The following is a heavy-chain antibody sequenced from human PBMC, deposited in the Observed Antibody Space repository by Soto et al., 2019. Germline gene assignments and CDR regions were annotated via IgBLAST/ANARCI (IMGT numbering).Heavy chain of an antibody. V-gene: IGHV1-18*01. CDR1: GYTFTSYG. CDR2: ISAYNGNT. CDR3: ALRYSSGWYDY. J-gene: IGHJ4*02. D-gene: IGHD6-19*01. Sequence: ASAKVSCKASGYTFTSYGISWVRQAPGQGLEWMGWISAYNGNTNYAQKLQGRVTMTTDTSTSTAYMELRSLRSDDTAVYYCALRYSSGWYDYWGQGTLVTVSS.